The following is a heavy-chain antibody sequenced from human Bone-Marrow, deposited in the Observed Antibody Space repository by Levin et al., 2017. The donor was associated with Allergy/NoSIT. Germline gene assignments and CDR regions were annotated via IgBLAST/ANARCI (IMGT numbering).Heavy chain of an antibody. V-gene: IGHV3-53*01. CDR1: GFTVSSNY. J-gene: IGHJ4*02. CDR2: IYSGGST. D-gene: IGHD3-22*01. Sequence: GESLKISCAASGFTVSSNYMSWVRPAPGKGLEWVSVIYSGGSTYYADSVKGRFTISRDNSKNTLYLQMNSLRAEDTAVYYCAGGDSSGYYYVPFCFYWGQGTLVTVSS. CDR3: AGGDSSGYYYVPFCFY.